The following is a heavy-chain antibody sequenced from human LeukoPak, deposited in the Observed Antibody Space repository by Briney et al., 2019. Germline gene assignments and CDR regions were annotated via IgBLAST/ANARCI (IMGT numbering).Heavy chain of an antibody. Sequence: PGGSLRLSCAASGFTFSSYAMSWVRQAPGKGLEWVSAISGSGGSTYYADSVKGRFTISRDNSKNTLYLQMNSLRAEDTAVYYCAKDLAYYYDSSGYSGDYWGQGTLVTVSS. CDR1: GFTFSSYA. CDR3: AKDLAYYYDSSGYSGDY. CDR2: ISGSGGST. J-gene: IGHJ4*02. V-gene: IGHV3-23*01. D-gene: IGHD3-22*01.